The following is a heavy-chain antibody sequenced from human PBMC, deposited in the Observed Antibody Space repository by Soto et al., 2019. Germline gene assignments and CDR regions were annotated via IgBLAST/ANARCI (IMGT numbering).Heavy chain of an antibody. J-gene: IGHJ4*02. V-gene: IGHV5-51*01. CDR1: GYSFTSYW. CDR3: ARLDSSGYHLVDY. D-gene: IGHD3-22*01. CDR2: IYPGDSDT. Sequence: EVQLVQSGAEVKKPGESLKISCKGSGYSFTSYWIGWVRQMPGKGLEWMGTIYPGDSDTTYSPSFQGQVTISADKSIRTAHLQWTSLKASETAMYYCARLDSSGYHLVDYWGQGTLVTVSS.